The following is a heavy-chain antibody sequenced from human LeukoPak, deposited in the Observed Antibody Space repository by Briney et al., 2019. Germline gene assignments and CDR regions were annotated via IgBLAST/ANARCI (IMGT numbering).Heavy chain of an antibody. D-gene: IGHD5-24*01. CDR3: ARNRDGYNSFDY. V-gene: IGHV4-39*07. CDR1: AGSISSPNYY. CDR2: IYYSGTT. Sequence: PSETLSLTCNVSAGSISSPNYYWGWIRQPPEKGLEWIGSIYYSGTTYYNKSLKSRVTISVDMSNNHFSLKLTSMTAADTAVYYCARNRDGYNSFDYWGQGTLVTVSS. J-gene: IGHJ4*02.